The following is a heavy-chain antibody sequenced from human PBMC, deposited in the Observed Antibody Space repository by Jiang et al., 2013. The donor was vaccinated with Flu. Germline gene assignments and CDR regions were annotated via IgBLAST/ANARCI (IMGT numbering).Heavy chain of an antibody. V-gene: IGHV1-3*01. CDR3: ARGRGNDYGDYSYYYMDV. J-gene: IGHJ6*03. D-gene: IGHD4/OR15-4a*01. Sequence: SGAEVKKPGASVKVSCKASGYTFSIYAMLWVRQAPGQRLEWMGWINPGNGNTKYSQNFQGRVTITTDTSATTAYMELSSLTSEDTAVYYCARGRGNDYGDYSYYYMDVWGKGTTVTVSS. CDR2: INPGNGNT. CDR1: GYTFSIYA.